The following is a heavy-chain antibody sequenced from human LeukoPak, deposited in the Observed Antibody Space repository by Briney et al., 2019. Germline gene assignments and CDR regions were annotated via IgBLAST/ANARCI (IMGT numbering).Heavy chain of an antibody. Sequence: PGGSLRLSCAASGFTVSSHYVSWFRQAPGKGLEWVSAIYTDGRTFYADAAKGRFTISRDNPKNTLYLQMNSLRAEDTAVYYCATLWGGLGDIWGQRTVVTVSS. J-gene: IGHJ3*02. D-gene: IGHD7-27*01. CDR1: GFTVSSHY. CDR2: IYTDGRT. V-gene: IGHV3-53*01. CDR3: ATLWGGLGDI.